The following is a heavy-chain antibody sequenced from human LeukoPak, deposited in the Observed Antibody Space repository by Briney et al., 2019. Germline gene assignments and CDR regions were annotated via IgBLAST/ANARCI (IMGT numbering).Heavy chain of an antibody. V-gene: IGHV3-30*18. J-gene: IGHJ4*02. CDR2: ISYDGSNK. CDR3: AKDGIYLLERRPPLVY. D-gene: IGHD1-1*01. CDR1: GFTFSSYG. Sequence: GGSLRLSCAASGFTFSSYGMHWVRQAPGKGLEWVAVISYDGSNKYYADSVKGRFTISRDNSKNTLYLQMNSLRAEDTAVYYCAKDGIYLLERRPPLVYWGQGTLVTVSS.